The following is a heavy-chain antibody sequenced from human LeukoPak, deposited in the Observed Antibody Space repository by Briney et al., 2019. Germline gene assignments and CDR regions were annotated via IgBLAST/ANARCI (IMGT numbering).Heavy chain of an antibody. CDR3: AKDLSSGYPNGFDY. Sequence: GRSPRLSCAASGFTFDDYAMHWVRQAPGKGLEWVSGISWNSGSIGYADSVKGRFTISRDNAKNSLYLQMNSLRAEDMALYYCAKDLSSGYPNGFDYWGQGTLVTVSS. J-gene: IGHJ4*02. V-gene: IGHV3-9*03. D-gene: IGHD3-22*01. CDR2: ISWNSGSI. CDR1: GFTFDDYA.